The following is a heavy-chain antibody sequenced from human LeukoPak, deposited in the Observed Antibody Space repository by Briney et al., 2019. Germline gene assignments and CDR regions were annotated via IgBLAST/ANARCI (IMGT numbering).Heavy chain of an antibody. J-gene: IGHJ5*02. CDR3: ARDREVVPAAMDNWFDP. CDR2: ISSSSSYI. Sequence: GGSLRLSCAASGFTFSSYSMNWVRQAPGKGLEWVSSISSSSSYIYYADSVKGRFTISRDNAKNSLYLQMNSLRAEDTAVYYCARDREVVPAAMDNWFDPWGRGTLVTVSS. V-gene: IGHV3-21*01. CDR1: GFTFSSYS. D-gene: IGHD2-2*01.